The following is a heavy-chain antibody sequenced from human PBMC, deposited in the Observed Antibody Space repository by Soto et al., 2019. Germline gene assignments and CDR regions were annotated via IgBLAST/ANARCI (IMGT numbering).Heavy chain of an antibody. J-gene: IGHJ4*02. CDR3: ARDPVAGTYFDY. Sequence: QVQLVQSGAEVKKPGASVKVSCKASGYTFTSYGISWVRQAPGQGLEWMGWINAYNGNTNYAQKLQGRVTITTDTSTSTAYMEPRSLRSDVPAVFYCARDPVAGTYFDYWGQGPLVTVSS. V-gene: IGHV1-18*01. D-gene: IGHD6-19*01. CDR1: GYTFTSYG. CDR2: INAYNGNT.